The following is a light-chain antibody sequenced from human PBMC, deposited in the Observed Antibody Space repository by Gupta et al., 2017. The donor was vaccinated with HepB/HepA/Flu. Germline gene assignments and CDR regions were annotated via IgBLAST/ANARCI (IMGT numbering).Light chain of an antibody. Sequence: DIQLTQSPSTLSASVGDRVTITCRASQSISSWLAWYQPKPGKAPKLLIYKASSLESGVPSRFSGSGSGTECTLTISSLQPDDFATYDGQQYNSYARLTFGGGTKVEIK. CDR2: KAS. CDR3: QQYNSYARLT. CDR1: QSISSW. J-gene: IGKJ4*01. V-gene: IGKV1-5*03.